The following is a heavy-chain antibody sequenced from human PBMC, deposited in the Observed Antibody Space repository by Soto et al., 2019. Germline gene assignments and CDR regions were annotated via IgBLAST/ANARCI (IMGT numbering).Heavy chain of an antibody. D-gene: IGHD1-26*01. V-gene: IGHV1-2*04. J-gene: IGHJ6*02. Sequence: QVQLVQSGAEVKKPGASVKVSCKASGYTFTGYYMHWLRQAPGQGLEWMGWINPNSGGTNYAQKFQGWVTMTRDTSISTAYMELSRLRSDDTAVYYCARGLELNYYYYYGMDVWGQGTTVTVSS. CDR1: GYTFTGYY. CDR3: ARGLELNYYYYYGMDV. CDR2: INPNSGGT.